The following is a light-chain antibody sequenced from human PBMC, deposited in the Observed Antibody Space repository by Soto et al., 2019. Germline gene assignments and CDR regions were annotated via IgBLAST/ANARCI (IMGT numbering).Light chain of an antibody. Sequence: DIKMTQSPSSLSASVGDRVTITCRASQGISNYLAWYQQKPGKVPKLLIYAASTLQSGVPSRFSGSGSGTDFTLTISSLQPEDVATYYWQKYNSALPLVTFGPGTRVDIK. J-gene: IGKJ3*01. V-gene: IGKV1-27*01. CDR1: QGISNY. CDR2: AAS. CDR3: QKYNSALPLVT.